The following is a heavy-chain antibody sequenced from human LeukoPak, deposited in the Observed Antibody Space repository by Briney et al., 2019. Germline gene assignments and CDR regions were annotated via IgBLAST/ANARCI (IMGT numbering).Heavy chain of an antibody. CDR1: GFTFSSYS. J-gene: IGHJ6*02. Sequence: GGSLRLSSAASGFTFSSYSMNWVRQAPGKGLEWVSYISSSSSTIYYADSVKGRFTISRDNAKNSLYLQMNSLRDDDTALYYCARVWQLGVWGQGTAVTVSS. CDR3: ARVWQLGV. V-gene: IGHV3-48*02. CDR2: ISSSSSTI. D-gene: IGHD3-10*01.